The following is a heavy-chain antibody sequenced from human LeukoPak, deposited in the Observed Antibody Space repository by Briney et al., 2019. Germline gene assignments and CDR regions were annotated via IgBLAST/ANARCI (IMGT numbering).Heavy chain of an antibody. CDR3: ARIVYGDSGGYSDF. V-gene: IGHV4-38-2*01. CDR1: DYPISTDYY. Sequence: SETLSLTCGVSDYPISTDYYWGWLRQPPGKGLEWIGNVHHSDSTYYYNPSLKSRVTISVDTSKNQFSLKLTSVTAADTAVYYCARIVYGDSGGYSDFWGQGTLVIVSS. D-gene: IGHD4-17*01. J-gene: IGHJ4*02. CDR2: VHHSDSTY.